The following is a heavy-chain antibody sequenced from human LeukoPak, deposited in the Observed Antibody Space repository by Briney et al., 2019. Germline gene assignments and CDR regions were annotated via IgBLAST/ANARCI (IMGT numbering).Heavy chain of an antibody. Sequence: KSSETLSLTCTVSGGSISSSSYYWGWIRQPPGKGLEWIGSIYYSGSTYYNPSLKSRVTISVDTSKNQFSLKLSSVTAADTAVYYCARTPLLRYFDWLSYYYYYMDVWGKGTTVTISS. J-gene: IGHJ6*03. D-gene: IGHD3-9*01. V-gene: IGHV4-39*07. CDR2: IYYSGST. CDR3: ARTPLLRYFDWLSYYYYYMDV. CDR1: GGSISSSSYY.